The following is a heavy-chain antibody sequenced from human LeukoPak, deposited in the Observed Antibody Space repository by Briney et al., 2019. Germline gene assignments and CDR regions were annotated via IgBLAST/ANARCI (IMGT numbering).Heavy chain of an antibody. J-gene: IGHJ4*02. CDR1: GFTFSRYS. D-gene: IGHD5-24*01. CDR3: ARDMHWLQLNY. CDR2: FTSMSRTI. Sequence: GGSLRLSCAASGFTFSRYSMTWVRQAPGKGLEWVSSFTSMSRTIYYADSVKGRFTISRDDAKESLFLQMSSLRAEDSAVYYCARDMHWLQLNYWGQGILVTVSS. V-gene: IGHV3-21*04.